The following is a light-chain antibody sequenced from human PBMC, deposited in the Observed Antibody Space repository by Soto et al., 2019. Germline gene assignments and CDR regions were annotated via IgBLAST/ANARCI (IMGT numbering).Light chain of an antibody. Sequence: DIQMTPSPSTLSASVGDRVNITCRASQRISGWLAWYQQKPGKAPKLLISDASNLESGVPSRFSGSGSGTDFTLTISSLQSEDFAVYYCQQYNNWPPWTFGQGTKVDIK. CDR3: QQYNNWPPWT. V-gene: IGKV1-5*01. CDR1: QRISGW. J-gene: IGKJ1*01. CDR2: DAS.